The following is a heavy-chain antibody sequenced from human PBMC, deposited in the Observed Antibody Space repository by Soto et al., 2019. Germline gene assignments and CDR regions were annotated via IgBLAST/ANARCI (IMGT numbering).Heavy chain of an antibody. CDR1: GFTFSSYA. V-gene: IGHV3-23*01. CDR2: ISGSGGST. D-gene: IGHD3-9*01. CDR3: AKTTYYDILTGPQGWFDP. J-gene: IGHJ5*02. Sequence: PGGSLRLSCAASGFTFSSYAMSWVRQAPGKGLEWVSAISGSGGSTYYADSVKGRFTISRDNSKNTLYLQMNSLRAEDTAVYYCAKTTYYDILTGPQGWFDPWGQGTLVTVSS.